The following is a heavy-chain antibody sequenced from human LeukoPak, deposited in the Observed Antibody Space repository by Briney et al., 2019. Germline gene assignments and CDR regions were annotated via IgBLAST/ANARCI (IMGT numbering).Heavy chain of an antibody. D-gene: IGHD6-13*01. CDR3: ARDLYSSSWEKYFQH. V-gene: IGHV3-21*01. CDR1: GFTFSSYS. J-gene: IGHJ1*01. CDR2: ISSSSSYI. Sequence: GGSLRLSCAASGFTFSSYSMNWVRQAPGKRLEWVSSISSSSSYIYYADSVKGRFTISRDNAKNSLYLQMNSLRAEDTAVYYCARDLYSSSWEKYFQHWGQGTLVTVSS.